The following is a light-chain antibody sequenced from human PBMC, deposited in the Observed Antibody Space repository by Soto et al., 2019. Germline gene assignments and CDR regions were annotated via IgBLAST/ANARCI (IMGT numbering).Light chain of an antibody. CDR3: AACDDSLNAWV. Sequence: QSVLTQPPSASGTPGQRVTISCSTSNSNVGSNPVHWYQQLPGMAPKLTIYDNVERPTGVPDRFSGARSGTAASRAISGLQSEDEADYYWAACDDSLNAWVIGGGTKLTVL. CDR1: NSNVGSNP. J-gene: IGLJ3*02. CDR2: DNV. V-gene: IGLV1-44*01.